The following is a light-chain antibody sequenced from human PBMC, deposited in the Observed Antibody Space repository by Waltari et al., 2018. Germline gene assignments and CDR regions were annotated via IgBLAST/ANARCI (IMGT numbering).Light chain of an antibody. CDR2: QDS. V-gene: IGLV3-25*03. J-gene: IGLJ2*01. Sequence: SYELTQPPSVSVSPGQTARITCSGDALPRQYTYWYQQKPGQAPVLVISQDSERPSGIPEGFSGSSSGKTVTLTISGVQAEDEADYYCQSADSSISYVVFGGGTKLTVL. CDR1: ALPRQY. CDR3: QSADSSISYVV.